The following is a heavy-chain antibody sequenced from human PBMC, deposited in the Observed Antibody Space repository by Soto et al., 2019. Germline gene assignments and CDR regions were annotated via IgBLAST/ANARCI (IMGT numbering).Heavy chain of an antibody. CDR2: NYYSGIT. Sequence: QVQLQESGPGLVKPSQTLSLTCTVSGGSISSGGYYWTWIRQHPGKGLEWIGYNYYSGITYYNPSLKSRVTISLDTSNNQFSLKLSSVTAADTAVYYCARGSSIAGLYYGMDVWCQGTTVTVSS. V-gene: IGHV4-31*03. CDR3: ARGSSIAGLYYGMDV. CDR1: GGSISSGGYY. D-gene: IGHD6-6*01. J-gene: IGHJ6*02.